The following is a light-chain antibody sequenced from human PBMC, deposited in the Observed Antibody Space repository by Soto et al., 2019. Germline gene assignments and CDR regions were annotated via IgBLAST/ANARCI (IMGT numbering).Light chain of an antibody. CDR1: QSVSSSY. V-gene: IGKV3-20*01. CDR3: QQYGSSPELT. Sequence: EIVLTQSPGTLSLSPGERATLSCRASQSVSSSYLAWYQQKPGQAPRLLIYGASSRATGIPDRSSCSGSGTDFTLTISRLEPEDFAVYYCQQYGSSPELTFGGGTKVEIK. CDR2: GAS. J-gene: IGKJ4*01.